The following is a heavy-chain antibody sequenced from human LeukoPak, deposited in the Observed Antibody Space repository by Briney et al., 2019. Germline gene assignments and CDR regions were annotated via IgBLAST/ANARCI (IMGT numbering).Heavy chain of an antibody. CDR2: IWYDGSNK. D-gene: IGHD3-22*01. CDR1: GFTFSSYG. CDR3: ARFMYYYDSSGYYPFDY. J-gene: IGHJ4*02. V-gene: IGHV3-33*01. Sequence: GGSLRLSCAASGFTFSSYGMHWVRQAPGKGLEWVAVIWYDGSNKYYADSVKGRFTISRDNSKNTLYLQMNSLRAEDTAVYYCARFMYYYDSSGYYPFDYWGQGTLVTVSS.